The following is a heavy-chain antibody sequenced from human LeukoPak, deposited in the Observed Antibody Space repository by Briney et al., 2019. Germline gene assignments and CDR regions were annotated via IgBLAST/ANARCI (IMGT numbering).Heavy chain of an antibody. CDR2: ISGSGGST. J-gene: IGHJ3*02. CDR1: GFTFSSYA. D-gene: IGHD5-12*01. V-gene: IGHV3-23*01. Sequence: PGGSLRLSCAASGFTFSSYAMSWVRQAPGKGLEWVSAISGSGGSTYYADSVKGRFTISRDNSKNTLYLQMNSLRAEDTAVYYCARHGDSGYDQVSDAFDIWGQGTMVTVSS. CDR3: ARHGDSGYDQVSDAFDI.